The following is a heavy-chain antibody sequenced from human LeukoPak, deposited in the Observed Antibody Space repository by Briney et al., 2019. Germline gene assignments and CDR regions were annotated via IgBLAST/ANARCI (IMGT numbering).Heavy chain of an antibody. CDR3: ASGSGSYRTPYYYMDV. CDR1: GFTVSSNY. CDR2: IYSGGST. J-gene: IGHJ6*03. Sequence: GGSLRLSCAASGFTVSSNYMSWVRQAPGKGLEWVSIIYSGGSTYYADYVKGRFTISRDNSKNTLYLQMNSLRAEDTAVYYCASGSGSYRTPYYYMDVWGKGTTVTVSS. V-gene: IGHV3-53*01. D-gene: IGHD3-10*01.